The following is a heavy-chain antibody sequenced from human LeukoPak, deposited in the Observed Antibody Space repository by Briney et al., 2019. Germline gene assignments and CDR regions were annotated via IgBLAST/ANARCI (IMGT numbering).Heavy chain of an antibody. CDR1: GFTVSSNY. Sequence: PGGSLRLSCAASGFTVSSNYMSWVRQAPGKGLEWVSVIYSGGSTYYADSVKGRFTTSRDNSKNTLYLQMNSLRAEDTAVYYCARYEYYYDSSGGDAFDIWGQGTMVTVSS. J-gene: IGHJ3*02. CDR3: ARYEYYYDSSGGDAFDI. CDR2: IYSGGST. D-gene: IGHD3-22*01. V-gene: IGHV3-66*02.